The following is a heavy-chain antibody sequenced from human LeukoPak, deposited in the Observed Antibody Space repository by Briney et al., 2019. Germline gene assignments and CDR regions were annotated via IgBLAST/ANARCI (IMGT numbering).Heavy chain of an antibody. J-gene: IGHJ6*02. CDR3: ASAGYCSSTSCYTADV. Sequence: SETLSLTCTASGGSISSYYWSWIRQPAGKGLEWIGRIYTSGSTNYNPSLKSRVTISVDTSKNQFSLKLSSVTAADTAVYYCASAGYCSSTSCYTADVWGQGTTVTVSS. CDR2: IYTSGST. CDR1: GGSISSYY. D-gene: IGHD2-2*02. V-gene: IGHV4-4*07.